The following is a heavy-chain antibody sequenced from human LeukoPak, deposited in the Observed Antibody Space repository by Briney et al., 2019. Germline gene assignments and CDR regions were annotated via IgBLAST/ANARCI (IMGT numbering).Heavy chain of an antibody. CDR1: GGSIGNYY. Sequence: SETLSLTCIVSGGSIGNYYWNWIQQPPGKGLEWIGYTSYSGNTIYNPSLKSRVTTSIDPFKNQLSLKVTSVTAADTAVYYCARDHGYFGMDVWGQGTTVTISS. CDR2: TSYSGNT. J-gene: IGHJ6*02. V-gene: IGHV4-59*01. CDR3: ARDHGYFGMDV.